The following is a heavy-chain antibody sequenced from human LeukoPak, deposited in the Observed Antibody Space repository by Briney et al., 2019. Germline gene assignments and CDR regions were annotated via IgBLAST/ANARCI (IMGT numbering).Heavy chain of an antibody. D-gene: IGHD4-17*01. J-gene: IGHJ5*02. Sequence: SVKVSCKTSGGTFNNSAISWVRQAPGQGLEWLGGIMPLFGTAGYAQKFQGRVTITKDESTRTVYLELTSPTSDNTAVYYCARDVHGDYGSGWFDPWGQGTLVSVSS. CDR1: GGTFNNSA. V-gene: IGHV1-69*05. CDR2: IMPLFGTA. CDR3: ARDVHGDYGSGWFDP.